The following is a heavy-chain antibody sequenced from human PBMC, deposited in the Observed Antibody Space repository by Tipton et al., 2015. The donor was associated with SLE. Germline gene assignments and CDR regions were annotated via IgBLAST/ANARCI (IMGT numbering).Heavy chain of an antibody. CDR3: ARDDFGAAPNFDF. J-gene: IGHJ4*02. CDR2: ISYDGSNK. D-gene: IGHD6-6*01. Sequence: RSLRLSCAASGFTFSNYAMHWVRQAPGKGLEWVAVISYDGSNKYYADSVKGRFTISRDNSKNTLYLQMNSLRAEDTAVYYCARDDFGAAPNFDFWGQGTLVTVSS. CDR1: GFTFSNYA. V-gene: IGHV3-30*04.